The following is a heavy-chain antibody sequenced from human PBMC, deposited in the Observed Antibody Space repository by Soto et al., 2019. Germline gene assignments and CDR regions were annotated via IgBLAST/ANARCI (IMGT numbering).Heavy chain of an antibody. CDR3: DRGYSGYDSYVDY. J-gene: IGHJ4*02. CDR2: IYYSGST. Sequence: QVQLQESGPGLVKPSQTLSLTCTVSGGSISSGDYYWSWIRKPPGKGLEWIGYIYYSGSTYYNPSLKSRVTISVDTSKNQFSLKLSSVTAADTAGYYCDRGYSGYDSYVDYWGQGTLVTVSS. V-gene: IGHV4-30-4*01. CDR1: GGSISSGDYY. D-gene: IGHD5-12*01.